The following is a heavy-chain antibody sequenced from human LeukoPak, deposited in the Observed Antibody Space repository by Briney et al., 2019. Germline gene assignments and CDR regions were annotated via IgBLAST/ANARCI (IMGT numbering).Heavy chain of an antibody. Sequence: SETLSLTCAVYGGSFSGYYWSWIRQPPGKGLEWIGEINHSGSTNYNPSLKSRVTISVDTSKNQFSLKLSSVTAADTAVYYCARSGYDQKNDYWGQGTLVTVSS. D-gene: IGHD1-14*01. CDR2: INHSGST. J-gene: IGHJ4*02. CDR3: ARSGYDQKNDY. CDR1: GGSFSGYY. V-gene: IGHV4-34*01.